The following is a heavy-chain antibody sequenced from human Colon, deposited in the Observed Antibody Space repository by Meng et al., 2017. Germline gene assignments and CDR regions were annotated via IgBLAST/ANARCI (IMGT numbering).Heavy chain of an antibody. CDR2: ISPYNENT. J-gene: IGHJ5*02. CDR3: ARSAPLDP. CDR1: GYTFINFG. V-gene: IGHV1-18*01. Sequence: ASVPVSCKASGYTFINFGISWVRQAPGQGLEWIGWISPYNENTNIAQEFQGRVTMTTERSTNTAYLELTRLTSDDTAVYLCARSAPLDPWGQGTLVTVSS. D-gene: IGHD1-14*01.